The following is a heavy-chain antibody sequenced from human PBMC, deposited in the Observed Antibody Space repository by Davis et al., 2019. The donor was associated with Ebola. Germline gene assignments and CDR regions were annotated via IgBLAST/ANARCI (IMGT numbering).Heavy chain of an antibody. CDR3: ARWNGGYDYGMDV. Sequence: MPSETLSFTCTLSGGSISSYYWNWIRETPRKGLEWIANVHNTGFTNYNPSLRSRVTISLDTSKNQFSLKLNSVTTADTAVYYCARWNGGYDYGMDVWGQGTTVTVSS. CDR2: VHNTGFT. V-gene: IGHV4-59*01. J-gene: IGHJ6*02. D-gene: IGHD1-1*01. CDR1: GGSISSYY.